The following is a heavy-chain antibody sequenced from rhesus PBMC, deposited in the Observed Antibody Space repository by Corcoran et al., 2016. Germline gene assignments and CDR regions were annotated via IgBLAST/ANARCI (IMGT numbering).Heavy chain of an antibody. CDR1: GGSISDDYY. CDR3: ARDRIGIAAAGPPQYYFDY. CDR2: IYGSGGGT. J-gene: IGHJ4*01. D-gene: IGHD6S26*01. Sequence: QVQLQESDPGLVKPSETLSLTCAVSGGSISDDYYWSWIRQPPGKGLEWIAYIYGSGGGTNYNPSLKNRDTISIDTSKNQFSRKLSSVTAADTAGYYCARDRIGIAAAGPPQYYFDYWGQGVLVTVSS. V-gene: IGHV4-106*01.